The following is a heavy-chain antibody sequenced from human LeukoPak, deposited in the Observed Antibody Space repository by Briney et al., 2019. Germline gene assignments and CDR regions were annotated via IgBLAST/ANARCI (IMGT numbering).Heavy chain of an antibody. V-gene: IGHV1-46*01. Sequence: GSVKVSCKASGYTFTRHSIHWVRRAPGQGLEWMGLINPSVGTTNYAQKFQGRVTMTRDTSTSTGYLELGSLRLEDTAVYYCAISGYDSAYYRDSWGQGTLVTVSS. CDR1: GYTFTRHS. CDR2: INPSVGTT. D-gene: IGHD1-26*01. CDR3: AISGYDSAYYRDS. J-gene: IGHJ4*02.